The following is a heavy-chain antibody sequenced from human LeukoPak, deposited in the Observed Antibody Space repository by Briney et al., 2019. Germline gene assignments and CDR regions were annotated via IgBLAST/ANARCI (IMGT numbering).Heavy chain of an antibody. Sequence: SETLSFTCTVSGYPISRGYCWGWIRQRPGKGLEWIGSVSHSGSTYQNPSLKSRVTISLDTSKNQFSLRLSSVTAADTAVYYCARDWYSTSSAGQIFDYWGQGTLVTVSS. CDR1: GYPISRGYC. V-gene: IGHV4-38-2*02. CDR2: VSHSGST. J-gene: IGHJ4*02. D-gene: IGHD6-6*01. CDR3: ARDWYSTSSAGQIFDY.